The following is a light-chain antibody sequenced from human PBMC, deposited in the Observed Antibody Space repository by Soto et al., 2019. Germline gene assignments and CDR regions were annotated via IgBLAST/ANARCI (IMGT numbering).Light chain of an antibody. CDR1: SSDVGGYNY. J-gene: IGLJ2*01. CDR2: DVS. CDR3: CSYAGSYTPRVV. Sequence: QSALTQPRSVSGSPGQSVTISCTGTSSDVGGYNYVSWYQQHPGNAPKLMIYDVSKRPSGVPDRFSGSKSGNTASLTISGLQAEDEADYYCCSYAGSYTPRVVFGGGTKLTVL. V-gene: IGLV2-11*01.